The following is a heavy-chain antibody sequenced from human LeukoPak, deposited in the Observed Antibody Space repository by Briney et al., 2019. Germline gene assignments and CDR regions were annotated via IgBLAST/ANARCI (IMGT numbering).Heavy chain of an antibody. J-gene: IGHJ4*02. Sequence: SETLSLTCAVYGGSFSGYYWSWIRQPPGKGLEWIGEINHSGSTNYNPSLKSRVTISVDTSKNQFSLKLNSVTPEDTAVYYCARASEGLDYWGQGTLVTVSS. V-gene: IGHV4-34*01. CDR2: INHSGST. CDR1: GGSFSGYY. D-gene: IGHD6-6*01. CDR3: ARASEGLDY.